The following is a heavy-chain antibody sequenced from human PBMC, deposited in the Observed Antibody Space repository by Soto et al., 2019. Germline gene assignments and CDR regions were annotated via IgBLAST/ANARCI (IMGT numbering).Heavy chain of an antibody. D-gene: IGHD1-1*01. V-gene: IGHV4-4*02. CDR2: IYHTGSS. Sequence: SETLSLTCAVSGGSITITKWWSWLRQPPGKGLEWIGEIYHTGSSNYNPSLKGRVTLSLDKSKNQFSLKLTSVTAADKAVYFCARDLDINSPSFDLWLQGALVTVSS. J-gene: IGHJ4*02. CDR3: ARDLDINSPSFDL. CDR1: GGSITITKW.